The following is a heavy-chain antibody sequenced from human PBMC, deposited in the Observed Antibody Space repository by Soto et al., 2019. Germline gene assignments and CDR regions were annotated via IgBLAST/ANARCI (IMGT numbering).Heavy chain of an antibody. V-gene: IGHV1-2*02. D-gene: IGHD5-12*01. CDR2: INPNSGGT. Sequence: QVQLVQSGAEVKKPGASVKVSCKASGYTFTGYYMHWVRQAPGQGLEWMGWINPNSGGTNYAQKFQGRVPMTRDTSISTAYMELSRLRSDDTAVYYCASLRSFHYLGDYYGMDVWGQGTTVTVSS. CDR1: GYTFTGYY. J-gene: IGHJ6*02. CDR3: ASLRSFHYLGDYYGMDV.